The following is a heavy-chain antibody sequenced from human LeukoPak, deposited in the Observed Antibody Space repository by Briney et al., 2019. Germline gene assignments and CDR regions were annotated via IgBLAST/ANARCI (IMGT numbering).Heavy chain of an antibody. CDR3: ARADRGHAFDI. J-gene: IGHJ3*02. CDR1: GFTFSSYA. V-gene: IGHV3-30*04. Sequence: QPGRSLRLSCAASGFTFSSYAMHWVRQAPGKGLEWVAVISYDGSNKYYADSVKGRFTISRDNSKNTLYLQMNSLRVEDTAVYYCARADRGHAFDIWGRGTMVTVSS. CDR2: ISYDGSNK.